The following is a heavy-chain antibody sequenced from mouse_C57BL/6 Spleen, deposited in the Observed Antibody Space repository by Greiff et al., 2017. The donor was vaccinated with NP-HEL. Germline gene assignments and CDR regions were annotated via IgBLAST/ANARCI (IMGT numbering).Heavy chain of an antibody. CDR1: GFTFSDYY. Sequence: EVHLVESEGGLVQPGSSMKLSCTASGFTFSDYYMAWVRQVPEKGLEWVANINYDGSSTYYLDSLKSRFIISRDNAKNILYLQMSSLKSEDTATYYCARSSPYDYDWYFDVWGTGTTVTVSS. J-gene: IGHJ1*03. D-gene: IGHD2-4*01. CDR3: ARSSPYDYDWYFDV. V-gene: IGHV5-16*01. CDR2: INYDGSST.